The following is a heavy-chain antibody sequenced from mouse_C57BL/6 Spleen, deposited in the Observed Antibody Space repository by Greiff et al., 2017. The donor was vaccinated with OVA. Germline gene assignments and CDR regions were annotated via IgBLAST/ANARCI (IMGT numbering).Heavy chain of an antibody. CDR3: ARGTTVVPHWYFDV. D-gene: IGHD1-1*01. V-gene: IGHV5-17*01. CDR1: GFTFSDYG. J-gene: IGHJ1*03. CDR2: ISSGSSTI. Sequence: EVKLVESGGGLVKPGGSLKLSCAASGFTFSDYGMHWVRQAPEKGLEWVAYISSGSSTIYYADTVKGRFTISRDNAKNTLFLQMTSLRSEDTAMYYCARGTTVVPHWYFDVWGTGTTVTVSS.